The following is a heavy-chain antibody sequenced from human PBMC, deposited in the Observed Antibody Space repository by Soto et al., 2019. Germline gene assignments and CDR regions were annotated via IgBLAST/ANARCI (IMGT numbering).Heavy chain of an antibody. CDR3: AREGGVGCTNGVCYNDAFDI. CDR2: INPNSGGT. V-gene: IGHV1-2*04. CDR1: GYTFTGYY. D-gene: IGHD2-8*01. J-gene: IGHJ3*02. Sequence: ASVKVSCKASGYTFTGYYMHWVRQAPGQGLEWMGWINPNSGGTNYAQKFQGWVTMTRDTSISTAYMELSRLRSDDTAVYYCAREGGVGCTNGVCYNDAFDIWGQGTMVTVSS.